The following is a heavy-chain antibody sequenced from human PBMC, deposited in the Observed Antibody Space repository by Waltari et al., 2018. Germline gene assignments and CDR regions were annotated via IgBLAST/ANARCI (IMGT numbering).Heavy chain of an antibody. V-gene: IGHV3-21*02. CDR3: ARVNSGTPNWFDP. CDR2: ISSAGSYK. CDR1: GFTFGTYT. J-gene: IGHJ5*02. D-gene: IGHD1-26*01. Sequence: VQLVESGGGLVKPGGSLRLSCAASGFTFGTYTMSWVRQAPGKGPEWVSSISSAGSYKYYADSMKGRFTISRDNARNSVYLQMNSLRVDDTAVYYCARVNSGTPNWFDPWGQGTQVTVSS.